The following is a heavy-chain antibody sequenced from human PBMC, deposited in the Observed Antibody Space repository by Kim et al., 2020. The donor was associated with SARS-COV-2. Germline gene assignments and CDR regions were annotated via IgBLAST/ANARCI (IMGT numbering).Heavy chain of an antibody. J-gene: IGHJ6*02. D-gene: IGHD2-21*02. V-gene: IGHV3-43*02. CDR2: ISGDGGST. CDR1: GFTFDDYA. Sequence: GGSLRLSCAASGFTFDDYAMHWVRQAPGKGLEWVSLISGDGGSTYYADSVKGRFTISRDISKNSLYLQMNSLRTEDTALYYCATDPPREYCGGDCYPHYYSFYGMAAGGQGTTVPVSS. CDR3: ATDPPREYCGGDCYPHYYSFYGMAA.